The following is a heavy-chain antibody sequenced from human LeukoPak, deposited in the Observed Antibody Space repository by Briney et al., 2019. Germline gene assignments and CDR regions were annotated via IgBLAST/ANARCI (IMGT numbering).Heavy chain of an antibody. CDR1: GFTFSSYG. J-gene: IGHJ4*02. D-gene: IGHD6-6*01. CDR3: AKDPGQLLVYYFDY. CDR2: IRYDGSNK. Sequence: GGSLRLSCAASGFTFSSYGMHWVRQAPGKGLEWVAFIRYDGSNKYYADSVKGRFTISRENSKNTRYLQMNSLRAEDTAVYYCAKDPGQLLVYYFDYWGQGTLVTVSS. V-gene: IGHV3-30*02.